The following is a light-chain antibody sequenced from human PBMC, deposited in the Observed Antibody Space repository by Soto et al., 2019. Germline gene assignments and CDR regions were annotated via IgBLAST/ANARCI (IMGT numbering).Light chain of an antibody. CDR3: QQCYSTSYT. CDR2: WAS. V-gene: IGKV4-1*01. CDR1: QSLLYSSTNKNY. J-gene: IGKJ2*01. Sequence: DIVMTQSPDSLAVSLGERATINCKSSQSLLYSSTNKNYLAWYQQKPGQPPKLLIYWASTRESGVPDRFSGSGSGTDFTLTSSSLQAEDVAVYYCQQCYSTSYTFGQGTKLEIK.